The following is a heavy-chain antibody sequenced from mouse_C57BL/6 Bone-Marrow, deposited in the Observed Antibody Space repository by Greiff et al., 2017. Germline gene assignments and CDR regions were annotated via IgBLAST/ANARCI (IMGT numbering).Heavy chain of an antibody. CDR2: IDPEDGET. V-gene: IGHV14-2*01. CDR1: GFNINDYY. J-gene: IGHJ4*01. CDR3: ARKRLNYAMDY. Sequence: EVQLQQSGAELVKPGASVKLSCTASGFNINDYYMHWVKQRPEQGLEWIGWIDPEDGETKYAPKFQGKATISADTSANTAYLQLSSRTSEDTAVNYYARKRLNYAMDYWGQGTSVTVSS.